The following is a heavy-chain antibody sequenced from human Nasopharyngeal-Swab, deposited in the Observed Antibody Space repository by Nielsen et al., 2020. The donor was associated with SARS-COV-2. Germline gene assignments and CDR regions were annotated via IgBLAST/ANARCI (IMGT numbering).Heavy chain of an antibody. J-gene: IGHJ6*02. CDR3: ASLAAAGTNTYYYYGMDV. CDR1: GFTFSRYN. CDR2: ISSSSSTI. V-gene: IGHV3-48*04. Sequence: GESLKISCAASGFTFSRYNMNWVRQAPKKGLEWLSYISSSSSTINYADSVKGRFTISRDNAKNSLYLQMNSLRAEDTAVYYCASLAAAGTNTYYYYGMDVWGQGTTVTVSS. D-gene: IGHD6-13*01.